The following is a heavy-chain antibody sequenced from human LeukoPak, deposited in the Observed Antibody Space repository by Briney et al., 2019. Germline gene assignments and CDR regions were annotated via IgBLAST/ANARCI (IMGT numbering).Heavy chain of an antibody. Sequence: GGSLRLSCAASGFTFSSYAMSWVRQAPGKGLEWVSSISGGSTYYADSRKGRFTISRDNSKNTLHLQMNSLRDEDTAVYYCARDFLRGAPDYLDLWGQGTLVTVSS. D-gene: IGHD3-10*01. CDR3: ARDFLRGAPDYLDL. CDR2: ISGGST. J-gene: IGHJ4*01. V-gene: IGHV3-38-3*01. CDR1: GFTFSSYA.